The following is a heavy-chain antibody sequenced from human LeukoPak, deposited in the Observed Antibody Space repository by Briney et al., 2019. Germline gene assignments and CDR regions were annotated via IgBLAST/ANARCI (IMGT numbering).Heavy chain of an antibody. V-gene: IGHV1-18*01. D-gene: IGHD3-10*01. CDR3: ARGSGDYYYYYYMDV. J-gene: IGHJ6*03. Sequence: ASVKVSCKASGYTFTSYGVSWVRQAPGQGLEWMGWISAYNGNTNYAQKLQGRVTMTTDTSTSTAYMELRSLRSDDTAVYYCARGSGDYYYYYYMDVWGKGTTVTVSS. CDR1: GYTFTSYG. CDR2: ISAYNGNT.